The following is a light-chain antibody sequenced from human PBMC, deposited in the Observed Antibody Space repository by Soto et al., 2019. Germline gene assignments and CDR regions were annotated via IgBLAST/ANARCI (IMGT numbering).Light chain of an antibody. CDR3: QSYDSSLSGWV. CDR2: GNS. CDR1: SFNIGAGYD. V-gene: IGLV1-40*01. Sequence: QSVLTQPPSVSGAPGHSVTISCTGSSFNIGAGYDVHWYQQLPGTAPKLLIYGNSNRPSGVPDRLSGSKSGPSASLAITGLKVEDEAAYDSQSYDSSLSGWVFGVGTELTV. J-gene: IGLJ3*02.